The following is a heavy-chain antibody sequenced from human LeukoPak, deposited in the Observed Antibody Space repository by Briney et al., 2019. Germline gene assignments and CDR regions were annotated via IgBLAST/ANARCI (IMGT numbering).Heavy chain of an antibody. V-gene: IGHV1-18*01. CDR1: GYTFTSYG. CDR3: ARDLSSGYNSIDAFDI. D-gene: IGHD3-22*01. CDR2: ISAYNGNT. Sequence: ASVKVSCKASGYTFTSYGISWVRQAPGQGLEWMGWISAYNGNTNYAQKLQGRVTMTTDTSTSTAYMELRSLRSDDTAVYYCARDLSSGYNSIDAFDIWGQGTMVTVSS. J-gene: IGHJ3*02.